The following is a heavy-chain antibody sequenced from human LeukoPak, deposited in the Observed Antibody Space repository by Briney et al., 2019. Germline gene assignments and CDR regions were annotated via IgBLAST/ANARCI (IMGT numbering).Heavy chain of an antibody. D-gene: IGHD3-22*01. J-gene: IGHJ4*02. CDR1: GYTFTGYY. V-gene: IGHV1-69*02. Sequence: ASAKVSCKASGYTFTGYYMHWVRQAPGQGLEWMGRIIPILGIANYAQKFQGRVTITADKSTSTAYMELSSLRSEDTAVYYCARNPTMIVVGALDYWGQGTLVTVSS. CDR3: ARNPTMIVVGALDY. CDR2: IIPILGIA.